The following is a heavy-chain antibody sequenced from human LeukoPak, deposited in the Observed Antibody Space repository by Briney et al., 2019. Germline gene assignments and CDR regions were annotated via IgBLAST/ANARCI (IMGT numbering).Heavy chain of an antibody. Sequence: SETLSLTCAVYGGSFSGYYWSWMRQPPGKGLEWIGEINRSGSTNYYPSLKSRVTISVDTSKNQFSLELSSVTAADTAVYYCATRTIAVAGTNWFDPWGQGTLVTVSS. V-gene: IGHV4-34*01. D-gene: IGHD6-13*01. J-gene: IGHJ5*02. CDR1: GGSFSGYY. CDR3: ATRTIAVAGTNWFDP. CDR2: INRSGST.